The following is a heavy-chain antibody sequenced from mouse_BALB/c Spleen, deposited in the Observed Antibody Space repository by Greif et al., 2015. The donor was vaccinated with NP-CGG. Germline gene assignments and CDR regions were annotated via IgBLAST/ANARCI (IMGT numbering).Heavy chain of an antibody. CDR3: TRSWDSYFDC. CDR2: INPSNGGT. Sequence: VKLMESGAELVKPGASVKLSCKASGYTFTSYYMYWVKQRPGQGLEWIGEINPSNGGTNFNEKFKSKATLTVDKSSSTAYMQLSSLTSEDSAVYYCTRSWDSYFDCWGQGTTLTVSS. V-gene: IGHV1S81*02. D-gene: IGHD3-3*01. J-gene: IGHJ2*01. CDR1: GYTFTSYY.